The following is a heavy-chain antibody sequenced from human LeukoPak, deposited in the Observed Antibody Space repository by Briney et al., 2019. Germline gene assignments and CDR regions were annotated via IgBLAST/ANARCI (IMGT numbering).Heavy chain of an antibody. Sequence: PSETLSLTCTVSGGSISSSSYYWGWIRQPPGKGLEWIGSIYYSGSTYYNPSLKSRVTISVDTSKNQFSLKLSSVTAADTAVYYCARTPSPFLEWQTPGAGAFDIWGQGTMATVSS. D-gene: IGHD3-3*01. CDR3: ARTPSPFLEWQTPGAGAFDI. J-gene: IGHJ3*02. CDR2: IYYSGST. V-gene: IGHV4-39*01. CDR1: GGSISSSSYY.